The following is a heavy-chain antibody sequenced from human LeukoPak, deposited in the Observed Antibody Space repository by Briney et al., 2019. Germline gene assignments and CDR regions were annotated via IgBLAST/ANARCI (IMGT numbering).Heavy chain of an antibody. CDR3: ARHRSPLESFHH. CDR2: IHYSGAT. D-gene: IGHD3-3*01. Sequence: SETLSLTCTGSGDSISGYFWSWIRQTPGKGLEWIGYIHYSGATNYNPSLKSRVTMSVDTSKDQFSLKLSSVNAADTAMYYCARHRSPLESFHHWGQGTLVTVSS. J-gene: IGHJ1*01. V-gene: IGHV4-59*08. CDR1: GDSISGYF.